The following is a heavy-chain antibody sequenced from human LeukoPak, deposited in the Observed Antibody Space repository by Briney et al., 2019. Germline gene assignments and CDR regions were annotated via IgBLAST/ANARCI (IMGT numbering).Heavy chain of an antibody. D-gene: IGHD3-22*01. J-gene: IGHJ4*02. CDR2: INHSGST. CDR1: GGSFSGYY. V-gene: IGHV4-34*01. CDR3: ARGVENSYYDSIGYCDY. Sequence: SETLSLTCAVYGGSFSGYYWSWIRQPPGKGLEWIGEINHSGSTNYNPSLKSRLTISVDTSKNQFSLKLSSVTAADTAVYYCARGVENSYYDSIGYCDYWGQGTLVSVST.